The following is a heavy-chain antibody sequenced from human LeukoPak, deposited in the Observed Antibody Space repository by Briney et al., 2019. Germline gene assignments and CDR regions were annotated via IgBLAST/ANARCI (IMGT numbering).Heavy chain of an antibody. CDR1: GGSISSYY. CDR3: AGRVAVAGRYYFDY. J-gene: IGHJ4*02. Sequence: SETLSLTCTVSGGSISSYYCSWIRQPAGKGLEWIGRIYTGGNTNYNPSLKSRVTMSVDTSKNQFSLKLSSVTAADTAVYYCAGRVAVAGRYYFDYWGQGTLVTVSS. CDR2: IYTGGNT. D-gene: IGHD6-19*01. V-gene: IGHV4-4*07.